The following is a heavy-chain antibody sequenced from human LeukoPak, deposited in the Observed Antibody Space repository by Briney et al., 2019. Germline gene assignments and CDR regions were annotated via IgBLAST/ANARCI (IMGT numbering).Heavy chain of an antibody. CDR3: AKDMSPVTAEIAFDT. J-gene: IGHJ3*02. D-gene: IGHD2-21*02. CDR1: GFSFTYYT. V-gene: IGHV3-43*01. CDR2: ISWDGGNS. Sequence: GGSLRLSCAASGFSFTYYTMHWVRQAPGKGLEWVCDISWDGGNSDCADSVTGRFTVSRDNNKKSVYLQMDSLRPEDTALYYCAKDMSPVTAEIAFDTWGQGTMVTVSS.